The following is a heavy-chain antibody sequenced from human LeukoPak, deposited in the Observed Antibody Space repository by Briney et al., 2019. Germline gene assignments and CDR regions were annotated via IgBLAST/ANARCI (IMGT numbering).Heavy chain of an antibody. V-gene: IGHV4-4*02. CDR2: IYHSGST. Sequence: GSLRHSCAASGFTFSSYWMSWVRQPPGKGLEWIGEIYHSGSTNYNPSLKSRVTISVDKSKNQFSLKLSSVTAADTAVYYCARDTPILGSGGSCNALDYWGQGTLVTVSS. CDR1: GFTFSSYW. J-gene: IGHJ4*02. CDR3: ARDTPILGSGGSCNALDY. D-gene: IGHD2-15*01.